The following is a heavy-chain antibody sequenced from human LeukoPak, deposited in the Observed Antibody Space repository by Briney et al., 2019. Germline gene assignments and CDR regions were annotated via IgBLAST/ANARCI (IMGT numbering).Heavy chain of an antibody. CDR3: AGDTGSTPNYYGMDV. Sequence: ASVKVSCKASGGTFSSYAISWVRQAPGQGLEWMGGIIPIFGTANYAQKFQGRVTITADKSTSTAYMELSSLRSEDTAVYCCAGDTGSTPNYYGMDVWGKGTTVTVSS. D-gene: IGHD2-2*01. CDR1: GGTFSSYA. J-gene: IGHJ6*04. V-gene: IGHV1-69*06. CDR2: IIPIFGTA.